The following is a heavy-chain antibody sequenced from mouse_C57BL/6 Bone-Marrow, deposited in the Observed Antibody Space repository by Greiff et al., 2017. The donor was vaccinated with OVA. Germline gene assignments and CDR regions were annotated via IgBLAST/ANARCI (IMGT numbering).Heavy chain of an antibody. CDR1: GFTFSDYY. V-gene: IGHV5-12*01. J-gene: IGHJ3*01. D-gene: IGHD2-3*01. Sequence: EVKLVESGGGLVQPGGSLKLSCAASGFTFSDYYMYWVRQTPEKRLEWVAYISNGGGSTFYPDTVKGRFTFSIDNAKNTQYLQMSRLKSEDTAMYYGARNYDNPAWFAYWGQGTLVTVSA. CDR2: ISNGGGST. CDR3: ARNYDNPAWFAY.